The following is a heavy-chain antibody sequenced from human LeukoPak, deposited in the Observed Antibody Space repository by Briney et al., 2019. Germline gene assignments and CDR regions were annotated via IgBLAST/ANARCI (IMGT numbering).Heavy chain of an antibody. CDR1: GGSFSGYY. J-gene: IGHJ6*03. CDR2: IYYRGST. D-gene: IGHD3-10*01. Sequence: SETLSLTCGVYGGSFSGYYWCWIRQPPAKGQEWIGSIYYRGSTYYNPALRRRGTISVDTSKNQRSLHPSSVTAADTAVYYCARHVSGYGSAPVRYYFYMAVWGKGTTVTISS. CDR3: ARHVSGYGSAPVRYYFYMAV. V-gene: IGHV4-39*01.